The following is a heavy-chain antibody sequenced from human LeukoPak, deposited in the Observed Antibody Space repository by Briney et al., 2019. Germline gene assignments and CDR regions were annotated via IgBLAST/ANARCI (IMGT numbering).Heavy chain of an antibody. D-gene: IGHD6-19*01. CDR3: ARQRVVTRRQYSSGPVFP. V-gene: IGHV4-31*03. J-gene: IGHJ5*02. Sequence: SQTLSLTCTVSGGSISSGGYYWSWIRQHPGKGLEWIGYIYYSGSTYYNPSLKSRVTISVDTSKNQFSLKLSSVTAADTAVYYCARQRVVTRRQYSSGPVFPWGQGTLVTVSS. CDR1: GGSISSGGYY. CDR2: IYYSGST.